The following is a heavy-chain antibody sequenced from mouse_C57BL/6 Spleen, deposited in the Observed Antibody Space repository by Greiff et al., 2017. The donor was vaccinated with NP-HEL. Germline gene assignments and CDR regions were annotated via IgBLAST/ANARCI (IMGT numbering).Heavy chain of an antibody. Sequence: EVQLQQSGPELVKPGASVKISCKASGYTFTDYYMNWVKQSHGKSLEWIGDINPNNGGTSYNQKFKGKATLTVDKSSSTAYMELRSLTSEDSAVYYCAREEPVVATGAMDYWGQGTSVTVSS. D-gene: IGHD1-1*01. CDR2: INPNNGGT. V-gene: IGHV1-26*01. CDR3: AREEPVVATGAMDY. J-gene: IGHJ4*01. CDR1: GYTFTDYY.